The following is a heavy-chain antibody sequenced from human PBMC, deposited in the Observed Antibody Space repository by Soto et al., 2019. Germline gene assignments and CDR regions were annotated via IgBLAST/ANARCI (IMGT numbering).Heavy chain of an antibody. CDR2: IYYSGST. CDR3: ARESGDLVTGTMAKYYLDY. J-gene: IGHJ4*02. Sequence: QHPGRGLEWIGYIYYSGSTYYNPSLKSRVTISVDTSKNQFSLKLSSVTAADTAVYYCARESGDLVTGTMAKYYLDYWGQGTLVTVSS. D-gene: IGHD1-7*01. V-gene: IGHV4-31*02.